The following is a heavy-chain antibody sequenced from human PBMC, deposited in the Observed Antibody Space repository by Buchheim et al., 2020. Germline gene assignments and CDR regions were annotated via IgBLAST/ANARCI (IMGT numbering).Heavy chain of an antibody. D-gene: IGHD6-19*01. V-gene: IGHV4-34*01. CDR1: GGSFSGYY. CDR2: INHSGST. CDR3: ARLAPPTVAGSTY. Sequence: QVQLQQWGAGLLKPSETLSLTCAVYGGSFSGYYWSWIRQPPGKGLEWIGEINHSGSTNYNPSLKSRVTISVITSKNQLSLKLSSVTAADTAVYYCARLAPPTVAGSTYWGQGTL. J-gene: IGHJ4*02.